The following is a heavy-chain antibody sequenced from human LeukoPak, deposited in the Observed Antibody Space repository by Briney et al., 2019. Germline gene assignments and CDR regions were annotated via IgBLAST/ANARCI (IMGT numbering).Heavy chain of an antibody. V-gene: IGHV4-61*02. D-gene: IGHD3-22*01. CDR1: GGSISSGSYY. CDR2: IYTSGST. CDR3: ARDSLEVYDSSGYYLDY. J-gene: IGHJ4*02. Sequence: SETLSLTCTVSGGSISSGSYYWSWIRQPAGKGLEWIGRIYTSGSTNYNPSLKSRVTISVDTSKNQFSLKLSSVTAADTAVYYCARDSLEVYDSSGYYLDYWGQGTLVTVSS.